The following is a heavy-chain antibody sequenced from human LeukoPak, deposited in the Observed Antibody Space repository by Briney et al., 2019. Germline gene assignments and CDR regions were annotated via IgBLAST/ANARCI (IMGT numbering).Heavy chain of an antibody. Sequence: GGSLRLSCEASGFTFSRFAMTWVRQAPGRGLEWVAVISYDGSNKYYADSVKGRFTISRDNSKNTLYLQMNSLRAEDTAVYYCARDVAARTADGMDVWGQGTTVTVSS. CDR2: ISYDGSNK. V-gene: IGHV3-30-3*01. CDR1: GFTFSRFA. D-gene: IGHD6-6*01. J-gene: IGHJ6*02. CDR3: ARDVAARTADGMDV.